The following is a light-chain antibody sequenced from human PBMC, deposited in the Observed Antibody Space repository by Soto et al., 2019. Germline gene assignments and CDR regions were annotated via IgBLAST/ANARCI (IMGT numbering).Light chain of an antibody. V-gene: IGLV2-14*03. CDR3: CSYADGSIYF. CDR2: YVD. Sequence: QAVLTQPASVSGSAVQSITIACTGTSRDVGAYDYVSWYLQYPDKAPQLLIYYVDHRPSGVSSRFSGSKSGNTASLTISGLQAEDEGDYYCCSYADGSIYFFGTGTKVTVL. CDR1: SRDVGAYDY. J-gene: IGLJ1*01.